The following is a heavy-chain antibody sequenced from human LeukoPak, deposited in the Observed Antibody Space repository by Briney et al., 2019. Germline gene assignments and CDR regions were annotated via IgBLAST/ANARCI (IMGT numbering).Heavy chain of an antibody. D-gene: IGHD4-23*01. CDR3: ARVPYGGNSGRPRDYYYMDV. J-gene: IGHJ6*03. CDR1: GFTFSSYG. Sequence: GGSLRLSCAASGFTFSSYGMNWVRQAPGKGLEWVSSISSSSSYIYYADSVKGRFTISRDNAKNSLYLQMNSLRAEDTAVYYCARVPYGGNSGRPRDYYYMDVWGKGTTVTVSS. V-gene: IGHV3-21*01. CDR2: ISSSSSYI.